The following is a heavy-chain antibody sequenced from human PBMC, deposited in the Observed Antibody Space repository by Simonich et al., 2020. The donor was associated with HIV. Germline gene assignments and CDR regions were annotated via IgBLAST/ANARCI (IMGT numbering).Heavy chain of an antibody. CDR3: TRGCGDYGDY. CDR2: INHSGSS. D-gene: IGHD4-17*01. V-gene: IGHV4-34*01. Sequence: QVQLQQWGAGLLKASETLSLTCAVYGGSFNDYSWGWIRQPLGQGLEWIGEINHSGSSNYNPSLKSRVTISGDASKNQFSLKLSSVTAADTAVYYCTRGCGDYGDYWGQGTLVTVSS. CDR1: GGSFNDYS. J-gene: IGHJ4*02.